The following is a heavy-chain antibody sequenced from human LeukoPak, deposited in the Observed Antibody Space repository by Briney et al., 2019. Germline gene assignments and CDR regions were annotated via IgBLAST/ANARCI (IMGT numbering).Heavy chain of an antibody. D-gene: IGHD6-6*01. Sequence: SVKVSCKASGGTFSSYAISWVRQAPGQGLEWMGGIIPIFGTANYAQKFQGRVTITTDESTSTACMELSSLRCEDTAVYYCASAAVSSIAARLDYWGQGTLVTVSS. J-gene: IGHJ4*02. CDR3: ASAAVSSIAARLDY. V-gene: IGHV1-69*05. CDR1: GGTFSSYA. CDR2: IIPIFGTA.